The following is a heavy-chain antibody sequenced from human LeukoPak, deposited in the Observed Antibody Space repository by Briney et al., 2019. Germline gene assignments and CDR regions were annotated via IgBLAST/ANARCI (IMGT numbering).Heavy chain of an antibody. D-gene: IGHD2/OR15-2a*01. J-gene: IGHJ4*02. CDR1: GFTFSSYG. CDR3: AKPGSFLWGYFDY. CDR2: IWYDGSNK. V-gene: IGHV3-33*06. Sequence: GRSLRLSCAASGFTFSSYGMHWVRQAPGKGLEWVAVIWYDGSNKYYADSVKGRFTISRDNSKNTRYLQMNSLRAEDTAVYYCAKPGSFLWGYFDYWGQGTLVTVSS.